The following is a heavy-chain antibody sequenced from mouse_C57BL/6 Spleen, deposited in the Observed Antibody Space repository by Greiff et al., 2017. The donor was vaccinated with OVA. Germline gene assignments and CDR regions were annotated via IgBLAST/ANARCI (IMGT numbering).Heavy chain of an antibody. CDR1: GFTFSNYW. J-gene: IGHJ3*01. Sequence: EVKLVESGGGLVQPGGSMKLSCVASGFTFSNYWMNWVRQSPEKGLEWVAQIRLKSDNYATHYAESVKGRFTISRDDSKSSVYLQMNNVRAEDTGIYYCTDSNYGFAYWGQGTLVTVSA. CDR2: IRLKSDNYAT. V-gene: IGHV6-3*01. D-gene: IGHD2-5*01. CDR3: TDSNYGFAY.